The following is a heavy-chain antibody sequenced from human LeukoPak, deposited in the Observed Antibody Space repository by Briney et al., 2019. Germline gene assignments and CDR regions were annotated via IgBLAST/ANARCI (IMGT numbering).Heavy chain of an antibody. V-gene: IGHV3-23*01. J-gene: IGHJ4*02. CDR2: IGGSGYST. CDR1: GFTFSTYA. CDR3: AKNLTVTYFNY. D-gene: IGHD4-17*01. Sequence: PGGSLRLSCAASGFTFSTYAMSWVRQAPGKGLQWVSAIGGSGYSTYYADSVRGRFTISRDNSKNTLYLQMHSLRADDSAVYYCAKNLTVTYFNYWGQGTLVTVSS.